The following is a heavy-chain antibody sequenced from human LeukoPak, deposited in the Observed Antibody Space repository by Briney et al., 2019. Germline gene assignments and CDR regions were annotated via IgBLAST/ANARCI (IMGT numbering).Heavy chain of an antibody. CDR2: INHSGST. CDR3: ARFGTYYYDSSGYP. V-gene: IGHV4-34*01. J-gene: IGHJ5*02. Sequence: SETLSLTCAVYGGSFSGYYWSWIRQPPGKGLEWIGEINHSGSTNYNPSLKSRVTISVDTSKNQFSLKLSSVTAADTAVYCCARFGTYYYDSSGYPWGQGTLVTVSS. CDR1: GGSFSGYY. D-gene: IGHD3-22*01.